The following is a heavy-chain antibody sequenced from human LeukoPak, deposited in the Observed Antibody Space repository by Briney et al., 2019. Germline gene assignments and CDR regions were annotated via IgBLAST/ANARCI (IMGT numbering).Heavy chain of an antibody. CDR3: AKSSGGGWYVQYFDY. CDR1: GFTFSIYG. J-gene: IGHJ4*02. D-gene: IGHD6-19*01. Sequence: GGSLRLSCGASGFTFSIYGMQWVRQSPGKGLEWVAFIQYDGSNKYYADSVRGRFTISRDNSKNTLYLQMNSLRTEDTAVYYCAKSSGGGWYVQYFDYWGQGALVTVSS. V-gene: IGHV3-30*02. CDR2: IQYDGSNK.